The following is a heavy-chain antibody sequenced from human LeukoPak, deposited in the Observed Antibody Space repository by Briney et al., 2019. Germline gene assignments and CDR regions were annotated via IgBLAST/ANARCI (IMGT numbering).Heavy chain of an antibody. V-gene: IGHV1-8*01. D-gene: IGHD3-10*01. CDR3: ARGGSGSYYNGDDY. Sequence: ASVKVSCKASGYTFTSYDINWVRQATGQGLEWMGWMNPNNGNTGYAQKFQGRVTMTRNTSISTAYMELSSLRSEDTAVYYCARGGSGSYYNGDDYWGRGTLVTVSS. CDR2: MNPNNGNT. J-gene: IGHJ4*02. CDR1: GYTFTSYD.